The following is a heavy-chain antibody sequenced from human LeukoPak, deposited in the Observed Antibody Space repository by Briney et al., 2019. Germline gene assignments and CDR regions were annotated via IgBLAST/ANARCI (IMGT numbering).Heavy chain of an antibody. D-gene: IGHD3-10*01. CDR3: ARDLSGGFDY. J-gene: IGHJ4*02. CDR1: AFTFSTYG. Sequence: GGSLRLSCAASAFTFSTYGMHWVRQAPGKGLEWVTVISYDGSNKFYADSVKGRFTISRDSSENTLHLQMNSLRAEDTAIYYCARDLSGGFDYWGQGSLVTVSS. V-gene: IGHV3-30*12. CDR2: ISYDGSNK.